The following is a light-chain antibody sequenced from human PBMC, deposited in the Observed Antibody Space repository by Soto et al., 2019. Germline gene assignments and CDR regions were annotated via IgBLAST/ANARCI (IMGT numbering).Light chain of an antibody. J-gene: IGLJ3*02. Sequence: QSVLTQPPSASGSPGQSVTISCTGTSSDVGGYNYVSWYQQHPGKAPKLMIYEVSKRPSGVPDRFSGSKSGNTASLTVSGLQAEDEADYYCAVWDDSLNGWAFGGGTKLTVL. CDR1: SSDVGGYNY. CDR2: EVS. V-gene: IGLV2-8*01. CDR3: AVWDDSLNGWA.